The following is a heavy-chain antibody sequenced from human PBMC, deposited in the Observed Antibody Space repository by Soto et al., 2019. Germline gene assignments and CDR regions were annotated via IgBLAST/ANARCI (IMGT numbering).Heavy chain of an antibody. Sequence: QITLKESGPTLLKPTQTLTLTCTVSGFSLSTSGLGVGWIRQPPGKSLEWLALIYWDDEQRYNPSLQTSLTITKNDSRSQLVLTMTNMDPVDTATDYCAHIPCSGDTCYLFAAWGKGALDTVSS. D-gene: IGHD2-15*01. CDR2: IYWDDEQ. CDR3: AHIPCSGDTCYLFAA. CDR1: GFSLSTSGLG. J-gene: IGHJ5*02. V-gene: IGHV2-5*02.